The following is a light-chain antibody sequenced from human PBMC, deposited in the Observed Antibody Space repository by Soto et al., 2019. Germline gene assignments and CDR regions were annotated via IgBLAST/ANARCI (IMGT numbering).Light chain of an antibody. J-gene: IGLJ1*01. Sequence: QSVLNQPASVFGSPGQSITISCTGTSSDVGGYKYVSWYQQHPGKAPKLMIYDVSNRPSGVSHRFSGSKSGDTASLTISGLQAEDEADYYCSAAASSTTGLFGSGTKVTVL. CDR1: SSDVGGYKY. CDR2: DVS. CDR3: SAAASSTTGL. V-gene: IGLV2-14*01.